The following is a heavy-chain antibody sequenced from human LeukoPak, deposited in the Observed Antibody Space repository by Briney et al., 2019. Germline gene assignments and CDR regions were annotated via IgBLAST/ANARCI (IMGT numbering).Heavy chain of an antibody. D-gene: IGHD3-22*01. CDR1: GGSISSSSYY. V-gene: IGHV4-39*01. J-gene: IGHJ3*02. Sequence: TPSETLSLTCTVSGGSISSSSYYWGWIRQPPGKGLEWIGSIYYSGSTYYNPSLKSRVTISVDTSKNQFSLKLGSVTAADTAVYYCARHRMYYYDSSGRGVADAFDIWGQGTMVTVSS. CDR3: ARHRMYYYDSSGRGVADAFDI. CDR2: IYYSGST.